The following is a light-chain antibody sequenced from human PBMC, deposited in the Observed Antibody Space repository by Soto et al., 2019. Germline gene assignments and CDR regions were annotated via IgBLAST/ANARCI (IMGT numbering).Light chain of an antibody. CDR3: QQTYNTPWT. V-gene: IGKV1-5*01. CDR1: ESIGNW. Sequence: DIQMTQSPSTLSASVGDRVTITCRASESIGNWLAWYQQHPGKAPKLLIYEASTLESGVPSRFSGSGSGTDFALTISSLQPEDFATYYCQQTYNTPWTFGQGTKVDIK. J-gene: IGKJ1*01. CDR2: EAS.